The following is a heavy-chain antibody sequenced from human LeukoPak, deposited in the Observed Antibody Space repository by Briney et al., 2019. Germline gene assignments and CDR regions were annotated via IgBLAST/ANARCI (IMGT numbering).Heavy chain of an antibody. V-gene: IGHV3-74*01. D-gene: IGHD2-15*01. J-gene: IGHJ4*02. Sequence: GVSLRLSCAASGFTFSTYVMHWVRQAPGKGLMWVSRISHAGNDTSYADSVKGRFTISRDNAKNSLYLQMNSLRAEDTAVYYCARGSWVIDYWGQGTLVTVSS. CDR3: ARGSWVIDY. CDR1: GFTFSTYV. CDR2: ISHAGNDT.